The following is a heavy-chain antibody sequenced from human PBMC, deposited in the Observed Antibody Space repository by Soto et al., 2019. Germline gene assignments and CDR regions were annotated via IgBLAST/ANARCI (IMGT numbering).Heavy chain of an antibody. J-gene: IGHJ4*01. D-gene: IGHD4-4*01. CDR1: GSSVTRDGNC. Sequence: QLQLRESVSGLVKPSQTLSLTCSVSGSSVTRDGNCWTLIRQPPGKGLEFVASIYHGGSTFYNPSLRIRVTIYLDRSKKQCSQKLTSVPDADKDVYYCASKGDGYSHFDEWSHGTPVSVHS. CDR2: IYHGGST. CDR3: ASKGDGYSHFDE. V-gene: IGHV4-30-2*01.